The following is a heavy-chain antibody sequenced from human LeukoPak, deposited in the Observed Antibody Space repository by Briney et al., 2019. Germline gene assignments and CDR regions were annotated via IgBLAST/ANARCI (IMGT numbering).Heavy chain of an antibody. CDR2: INTDGSST. D-gene: IGHD5-18*01. CDR3: ARQNEGYSYADS. V-gene: IGHV3-74*01. Sequence: PGGSLRLSCAASGFTFSSYWMHWVRRAPGKGLVWVSHINTDGSSTSYADSVKGRFTISRDNAKGTLSLQMNSLRAEDTAVYYCARQNEGYSYADSWGQGTLVTVSS. CDR1: GFTFSSYW. J-gene: IGHJ4*02.